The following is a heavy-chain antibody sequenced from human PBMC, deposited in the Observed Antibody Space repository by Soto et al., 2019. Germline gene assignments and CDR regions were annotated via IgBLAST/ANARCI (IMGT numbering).Heavy chain of an antibody. V-gene: IGHV4-30-2*01. CDR1: GGSISSGGYS. D-gene: IGHD3-10*01. Sequence: PSETLSLTCAVSGGSISSGGYSWSWIRQPPGKGLEWIGYIYHSGSTYYNPSLKSRVTISVDRSKNQFSLKLSSVTAADTAVYYCAKGGITMVRGATSGPYNWFDPWGQGTLVTVSS. CDR2: IYHSGST. J-gene: IGHJ5*02. CDR3: AKGGITMVRGATSGPYNWFDP.